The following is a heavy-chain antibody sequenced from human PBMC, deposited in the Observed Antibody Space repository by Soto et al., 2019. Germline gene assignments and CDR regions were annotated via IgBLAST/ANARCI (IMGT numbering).Heavy chain of an antibody. D-gene: IGHD2-2*01. CDR2: ISAYNGNT. CDR1: GYTFSNYG. CDR3: ACSFTSSQWRYGMDV. Sequence: QVQLVQSGAEVKKPGASVKVSCKASGYTFSNYGFSWVRQAPGQRLEWMGWISAYNGNTNYAQKVQGRVTMTTDTSTGTAYMELRRLRSDDTAVYYCACSFTSSQWRYGMDVWGQGTTVTVSS. V-gene: IGHV1-18*01. J-gene: IGHJ6*02.